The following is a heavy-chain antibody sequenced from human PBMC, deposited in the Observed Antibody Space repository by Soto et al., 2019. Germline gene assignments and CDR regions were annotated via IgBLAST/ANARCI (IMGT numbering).Heavy chain of an antibody. V-gene: IGHV3-33*01. Sequence: QVQLVESGGGVVQPGRSLRLSCAASGFTFSSYGMHWVRQAPGKGLEWVAVIWYDGSNKYYADSVKGRFTISRDNSKNTLYLQMNSLRAEDTAVYYCARDSLTDTAMGTVDYWGQGTLVTVSS. CDR3: ARDSLTDTAMGTVDY. CDR2: IWYDGSNK. D-gene: IGHD5-18*01. CDR1: GFTFSSYG. J-gene: IGHJ4*02.